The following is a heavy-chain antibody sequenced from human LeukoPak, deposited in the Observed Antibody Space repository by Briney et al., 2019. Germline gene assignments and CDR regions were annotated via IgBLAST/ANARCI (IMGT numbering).Heavy chain of an antibody. Sequence: KLGGSLRLSCAASGFTFDDYYMTWVRQAPGKGLEWVSHISGSGITIYYADSVKGRFTISRDNAKRSLYLQMNSLRAEDTAVYYCARDLETTAAIWGQGTLVTVSS. CDR3: ARDLETTAAI. V-gene: IGHV3-11*04. CDR2: ISGSGITI. CDR1: GFTFDDYY. J-gene: IGHJ4*02. D-gene: IGHD4-17*01.